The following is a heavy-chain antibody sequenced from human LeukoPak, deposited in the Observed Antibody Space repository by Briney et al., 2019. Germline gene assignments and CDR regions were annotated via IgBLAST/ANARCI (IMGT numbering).Heavy chain of an antibody. Sequence: GGSLRLSCAASGFTFSSFGIHWVRQAPGKGLGWLAFIRSDGSNTYYADSVKGRFTISRDNSKNTLYLQMNSLRAEDTAVYYCAKVLFRRFGEPALDYWGQGTLVTVSS. V-gene: IGHV3-30*02. D-gene: IGHD3-10*01. CDR3: AKVLFRRFGEPALDY. CDR1: GFTFSSFG. CDR2: IRSDGSNT. J-gene: IGHJ4*02.